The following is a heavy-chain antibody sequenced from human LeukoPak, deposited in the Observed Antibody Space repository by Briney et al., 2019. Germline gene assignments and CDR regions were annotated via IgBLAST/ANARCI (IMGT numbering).Heavy chain of an antibody. D-gene: IGHD6-19*01. V-gene: IGHV4-61*01. J-gene: IGHJ4*02. CDR2: IYYSGST. CDR1: GGSISSGSYY. Sequence: PSETLSLTCTVSGGSISSGSYYWSWIRQPPGKGLEWIGYIYYSGSTNYNPSLKSRVTISVDTSKNQFSLKLSSVTAADTAVYYCARGGHRGSGWNYWGQGTLVTVSS. CDR3: ARGGHRGSGWNY.